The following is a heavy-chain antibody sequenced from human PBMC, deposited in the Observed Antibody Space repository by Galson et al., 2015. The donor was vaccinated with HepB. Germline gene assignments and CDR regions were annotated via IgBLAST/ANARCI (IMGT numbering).Heavy chain of an antibody. D-gene: IGHD3-3*01. CDR3: ARGTPSWRSPPADYWHFDL. CDR1: GFTFSNYA. Sequence: SLRLSCAASGFTFSNYAMSWVRQAPGQGLEWVSVISGRGGSRYYADSVKGRFTISRDNFKNTVYLEMNRSRAEDTAVYHCARGTPSWRSPPADYWHFDLWGPGTLVTVSS. J-gene: IGHJ2*01. CDR2: ISGRGGSR. V-gene: IGHV3-23*01.